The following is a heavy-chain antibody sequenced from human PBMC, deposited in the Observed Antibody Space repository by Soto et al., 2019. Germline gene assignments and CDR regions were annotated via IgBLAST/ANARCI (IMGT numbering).Heavy chain of an antibody. Sequence: HPGGSLRLSCAASGFTFSSYAMSWVRQAPGKGLEWVSVVSGSADGIHYADSVKGRFTISRDNSKNTLYLQLNSLTAEDTAVYYCAKLPTTVIIPIWFDPWGQGTLVTVSS. CDR1: GFTFSSYA. D-gene: IGHD4-17*01. CDR3: AKLPTTVIIPIWFDP. CDR2: VSGSADGI. V-gene: IGHV3-23*01. J-gene: IGHJ5*02.